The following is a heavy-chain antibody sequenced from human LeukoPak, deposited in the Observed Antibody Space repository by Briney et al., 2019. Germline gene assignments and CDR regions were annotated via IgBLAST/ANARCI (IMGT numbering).Heavy chain of an antibody. V-gene: IGHV3-48*02. CDR2: ICSSSSTI. D-gene: IGHD1-26*01. J-gene: IGHJ4*02. CDR3: ARDGPYSGSYFADFDY. Sequence: GGSLRLSCVPSGFTFSRYSMSWVGQAPRKGLEWVSYICSSSSTIYYADSLKGRFSVSRDNAKNSLYLQLNSLRDEDTAVYYCARDGPYSGSYFADFDYWGQGTLVTVSS. CDR1: GFTFSRYS.